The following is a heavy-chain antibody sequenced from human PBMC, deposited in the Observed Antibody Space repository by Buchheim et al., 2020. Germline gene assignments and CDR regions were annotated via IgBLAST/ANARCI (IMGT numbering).Heavy chain of an antibody. J-gene: IGHJ4*02. CDR1: GGSISSGDYY. CDR3: ARGGNYYDSSGYYYVPFDY. CDR2: LYYSGST. D-gene: IGHD3-22*01. V-gene: IGHV4-30-4*01. Sequence: QVQLQESGPGLVKPSQTLSLTCTVSGGSISSGDYYWSWLRQPPGKGLEWIGYLYYSGSTYYNPSLKSRMTISVDPSKNQISLKLSSVTAADTAVYYCARGGNYYDSSGYYYVPFDYWGQGTL.